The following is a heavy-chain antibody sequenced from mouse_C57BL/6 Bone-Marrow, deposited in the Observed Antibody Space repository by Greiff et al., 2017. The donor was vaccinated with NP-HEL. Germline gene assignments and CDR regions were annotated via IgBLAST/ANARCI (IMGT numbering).Heavy chain of an antibody. Sequence: VKLQQSGPELVKPGASVKISCKASGYAFSSSWMNWVKQRPGKGLEWIGRIYPGDGDTNYNGKFKGKATLTADKSSSTAYMQLSSLTSEDSAVYFCATVPYYFDYWGQGTTLTVSS. CDR3: ATVPYYFDY. CDR1: GYAFSSSW. CDR2: IYPGDGDT. V-gene: IGHV1-82*01. J-gene: IGHJ2*01. D-gene: IGHD6-1*01.